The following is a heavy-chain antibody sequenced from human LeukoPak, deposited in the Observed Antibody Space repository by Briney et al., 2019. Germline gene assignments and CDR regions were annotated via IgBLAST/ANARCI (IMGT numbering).Heavy chain of an antibody. CDR3: GRRHAPRV. V-gene: IGHV3-23*01. J-gene: IGHJ4*02. Sequence: GGSLRLSCAASGVTFSIFAMSWVRQAPGKGLEWVSAISDSGGSTYYADSVKGRFTISRDNSKNTLYLQMNSLRAEDTALYYCGRRHAPRVWGQGTLVTVSS. CDR1: GVTFSIFA. CDR2: ISDSGGST.